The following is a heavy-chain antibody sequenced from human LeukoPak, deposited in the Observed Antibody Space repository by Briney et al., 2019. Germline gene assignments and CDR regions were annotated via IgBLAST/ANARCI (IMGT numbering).Heavy chain of an antibody. CDR2: ISGSGGST. J-gene: IGHJ1*01. Sequence: PGGSLRLSCAASGFTFSSYAMSWVRQAPGKGLEWVSAISGSGGSTYYADSVKGRFTISRDNSKNTLYLQMNSLRAEDTAVYYCAKSPSSGWYGAEYFQHWGQGTLDTVSS. CDR1: GFTFSSYA. CDR3: AKSPSSGWYGAEYFQH. D-gene: IGHD6-19*01. V-gene: IGHV3-23*01.